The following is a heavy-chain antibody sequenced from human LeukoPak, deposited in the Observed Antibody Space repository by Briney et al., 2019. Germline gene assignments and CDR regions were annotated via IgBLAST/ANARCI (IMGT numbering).Heavy chain of an antibody. CDR3: ARLLGSSSSSWASFDY. CDR2: IYPGDSHT. D-gene: IGHD6-13*01. CDR1: GYSFTTYW. Sequence: GEPLKISCKGSGYSFTTYWIGWVRQIPGKGLEWIGIIYPGDSHTIYSPSFRGQVTMSADKSISTAYLQWSSLKASDTAMYYCARLLGSSSSSWASFDYWGQGTLVTVSS. J-gene: IGHJ4*02. V-gene: IGHV5-51*01.